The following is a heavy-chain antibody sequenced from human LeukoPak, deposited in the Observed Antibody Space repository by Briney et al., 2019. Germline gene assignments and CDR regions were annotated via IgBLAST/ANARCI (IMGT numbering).Heavy chain of an antibody. Sequence: NTSETLSLTCTVSGGSISSGGYYWSWIRQHPGKGLGWMGYIYYSGSTYYNPSLKSRVTISVDTSKNQFSLKLSSVTAADTAVYYCARGSTVVAATFFDYWGQGTLVTVSS. D-gene: IGHD4-23*01. CDR2: IYYSGST. V-gene: IGHV4-31*03. CDR1: GGSISSGGYY. CDR3: ARGSTVVAATFFDY. J-gene: IGHJ4*02.